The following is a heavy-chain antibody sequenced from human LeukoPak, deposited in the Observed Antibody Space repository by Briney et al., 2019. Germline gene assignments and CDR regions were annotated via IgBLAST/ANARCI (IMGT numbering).Heavy chain of an antibody. J-gene: IGHJ4*02. D-gene: IGHD6-19*01. CDR3: ARADSSGWLTTLDY. CDR1: GFTFSSYG. CDR2: IRYDGSNK. V-gene: IGHV3-30*02. Sequence: GGSLRLSCSASGFTFSSYGMHWVRQAPGKGLEWVAFIRYDGSNKYYADSVKGRFTISRDNSKNTLYLQMNSLRAEDTAVYYCARADSSGWLTTLDYWGQGTLVTVSS.